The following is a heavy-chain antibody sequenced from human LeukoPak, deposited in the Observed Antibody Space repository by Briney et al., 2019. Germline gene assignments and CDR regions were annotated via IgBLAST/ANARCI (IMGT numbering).Heavy chain of an antibody. D-gene: IGHD2-15*01. J-gene: IGHJ4*02. CDR2: INPTSGGT. CDR3: ARSRLRYCCGGACYASDY. Sequence: ASVKVSCKVSGYNFPGYYMHWVRQAPGQGLEWMGWINPTSGGTSYAQKFQGRVTVTRDTSISTAYMELSSLRSDDTAVYYCARSRLRYCCGGACYASDYWGQGTLVTVSS. CDR1: GYNFPGYY. V-gene: IGHV1-2*02.